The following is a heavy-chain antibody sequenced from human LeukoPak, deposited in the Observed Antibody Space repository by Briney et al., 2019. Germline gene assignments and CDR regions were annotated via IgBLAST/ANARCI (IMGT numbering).Heavy chain of an antibody. D-gene: IGHD3-16*01. J-gene: IGHJ4*02. CDR1: GFTFSSYE. CDR2: IISSGSTI. Sequence: GGSLRLSCAASGFTFSSYEMNWVRQAPGKGREWVSYIISSGSTIYYGDSVKGRFTISRDNAKNSLYLQMNSLRAEDTAVYYCAPFMGLRLYWRERTHVTV. V-gene: IGHV3-48*03. CDR3: APFMGLRLY.